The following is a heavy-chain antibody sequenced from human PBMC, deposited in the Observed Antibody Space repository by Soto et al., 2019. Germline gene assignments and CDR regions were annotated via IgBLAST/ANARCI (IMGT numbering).Heavy chain of an antibody. D-gene: IGHD3-10*01. Sequence: ASVKVSCKASGYTFNNYDSHWVRQAPGHGLEGMGWMNPNSGNTGYAQNFRGRVTMTQNTAIGTAYMELRSLRSADTATYYCTRAYGADSFDFWGQGTRVTVSS. CDR3: TRAYGADSFDF. V-gene: IGHV1-8*02. CDR2: MNPNSGNT. J-gene: IGHJ1*01. CDR1: GYTFNNYD.